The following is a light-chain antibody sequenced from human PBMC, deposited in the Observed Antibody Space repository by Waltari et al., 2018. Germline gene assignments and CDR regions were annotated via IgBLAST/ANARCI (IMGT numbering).Light chain of an antibody. J-gene: IGLJ2*01. CDR3: QAWDRTTVV. CDR1: ELGNKY. CDR2: QDD. Sequence: SYELSQPPSESVSPGQTAVISCPGEELGNKYVWWYQQKPGQSPVLVLYQDDKRPSGVPGRFSGSNAGGRATLIIVGTQPMDEADYYCQAWDRTTVVFGGGTKTDRP. V-gene: IGLV3-1*01.